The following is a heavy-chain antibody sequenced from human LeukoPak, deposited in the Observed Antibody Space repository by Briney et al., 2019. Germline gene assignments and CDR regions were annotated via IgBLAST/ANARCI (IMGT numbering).Heavy chain of an antibody. J-gene: IGHJ4*02. D-gene: IGHD3-22*01. CDR3: AKDFRSDTSGYYV. Sequence: GGSLRLSCAASGFTFSSYAMNWVRQAPGKGLEWVSAISGSGGSTYYADSVKGRFTISRDNSKNTLYLQMNSLRAEDTALYYCAKDFRSDTSGYYVWGQGTLVTVSS. CDR2: ISGSGGST. V-gene: IGHV3-23*01. CDR1: GFTFSSYA.